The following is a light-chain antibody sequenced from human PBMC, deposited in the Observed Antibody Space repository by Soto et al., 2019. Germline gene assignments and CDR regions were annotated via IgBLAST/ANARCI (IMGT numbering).Light chain of an antibody. J-gene: IGKJ5*01. V-gene: IGKV3-15*01. CDR1: QSVNIN. CDR2: GVS. Sequence: EVVLTQSPATLSVSPGEGATLSCRASQSVNINLAWYQQKPGQAPRLLIYGVSTRATGVPGRVSGSGSGTEFTLTISTLQSEDFAVYYWQHYNNLPITFGQGTRLESK. CDR3: QHYNNLPIT.